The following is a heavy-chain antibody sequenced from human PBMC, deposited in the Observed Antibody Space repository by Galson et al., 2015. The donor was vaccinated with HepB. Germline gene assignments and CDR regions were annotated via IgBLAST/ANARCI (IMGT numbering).Heavy chain of an antibody. J-gene: IGHJ5*02. CDR2: IIPILGIA. CDR1: GGTFSSYT. CDR3: ASSMYSGSYWWFDP. V-gene: IGHV1-69*02. Sequence: SVKVSCKASGGTFSSYTISWVRQAPGQGLEWMGRIIPILGIANYAQKFQGRVSITADKSTSTAYMELSSLRSEDTAVYYCASSMYSGSYWWFDPWGQGTLVTVSS. D-gene: IGHD1-26*01.